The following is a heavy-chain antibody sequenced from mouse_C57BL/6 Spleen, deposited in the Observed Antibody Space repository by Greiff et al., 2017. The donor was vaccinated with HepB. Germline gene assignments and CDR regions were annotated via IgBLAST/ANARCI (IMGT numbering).Heavy chain of an antibody. J-gene: IGHJ1*03. CDR2: ISYSGST. Sequence: EVKLQESGPGLAKPSQPLSLTCSVTGYSITSDYWNWIRKFPGNKLEYMGYISYSGSTYYNPSLKSRISITRDTSKNQYYLQLNSVTTEDTATYYCARGGYYYGGGYWYFDVWGTGTTVTVSS. V-gene: IGHV3-8*01. D-gene: IGHD1-1*02. CDR3: ARGGYYYGGGYWYFDV. CDR1: GYSITSDY.